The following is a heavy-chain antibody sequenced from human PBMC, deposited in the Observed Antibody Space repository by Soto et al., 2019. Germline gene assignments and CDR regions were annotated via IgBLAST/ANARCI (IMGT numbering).Heavy chain of an antibody. CDR2: VSSTGTSP. Sequence: LRLSCSASGFTFSNYAMSWVRQSPGKGLEWVSGVSSTGTSPYYAGSVQGRFTISRDNSKNMFYLQMKSLRAEDTAIYYCAKARPSGGYYYVEAFDVWGQGTMVTVSS. CDR1: GFTFSNYA. V-gene: IGHV3-23*01. CDR3: AKARPSGGYYYVEAFDV. J-gene: IGHJ3*01. D-gene: IGHD3-22*01.